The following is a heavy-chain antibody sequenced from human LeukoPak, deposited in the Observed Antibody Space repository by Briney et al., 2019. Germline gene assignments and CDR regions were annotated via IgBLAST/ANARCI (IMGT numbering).Heavy chain of an antibody. J-gene: IGHJ4*02. V-gene: IGHV6-1*01. Sequence: SQTLSLTCALSGDSVSTNSVAWNWIRQSPSRGLEWLGRTSYRSKWYNEYAVSVKSRITITPDTSKNQFTRQLNSVTPEDTAVYYCAREAEITRFDYWGQGTLVTVSS. CDR3: AREAEITRFDY. CDR2: TSYRSKWYN. D-gene: IGHD5-24*01. CDR1: GDSVSTNSVA.